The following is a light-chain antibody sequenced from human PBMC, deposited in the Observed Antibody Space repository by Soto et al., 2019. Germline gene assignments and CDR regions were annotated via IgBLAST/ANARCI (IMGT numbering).Light chain of an antibody. Sequence: LTQPASVSGSPGQSITISCTGTSSDVGRYNFVSWYQRHPGKAPQLMIYAVTNRPSGVSNRFSGSKSGNTASLTISGLQAEDEADYYCSSYTNSTTQVFGTGTKVTVL. V-gene: IGLV2-14*01. J-gene: IGLJ1*01. CDR3: SSYTNSTTQV. CDR2: AVT. CDR1: SSDVGRYNF.